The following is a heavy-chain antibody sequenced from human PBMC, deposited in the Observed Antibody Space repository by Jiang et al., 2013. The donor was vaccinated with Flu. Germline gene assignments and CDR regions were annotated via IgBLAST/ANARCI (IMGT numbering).Heavy chain of an antibody. J-gene: IGHJ3*02. CDR2: IYYSGST. Sequence: GSGLVKPSETLSLTCTVSGGSISSSSYYWGWIRQPPGKGLEWIGSIYYSGSTYYNPSLKSRVTISVDTSKNQFSLKLSSVTAADTAVYYCARQGSGSYPIVGDAFDIWGQGTMVTVSS. CDR1: GGSISSSSYY. V-gene: IGHV4-39*07. D-gene: IGHD3-10*01. CDR3: ARQGSGSYPIVGDAFDI.